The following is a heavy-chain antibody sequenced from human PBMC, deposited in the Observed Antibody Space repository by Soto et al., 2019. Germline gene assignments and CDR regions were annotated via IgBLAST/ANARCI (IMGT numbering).Heavy chain of an antibody. CDR3: AKVSRKGSAIDFDY. CDR1: GYTFSNYD. J-gene: IGHJ4*02. CDR2: VNPNNGDT. V-gene: IGHV1-8*01. Sequence: QVQLVQSGAELKKPGASVKVSCKASGYTFSNYDMNWVRQATGQGPEWIGWVNPNNGDTGYAQKFQGKLTLTTDISTTTAYMDLTSLRSEDTAIYYCAKVSRKGSAIDFDYWGQGPLITVSS. D-gene: IGHD3-10*01.